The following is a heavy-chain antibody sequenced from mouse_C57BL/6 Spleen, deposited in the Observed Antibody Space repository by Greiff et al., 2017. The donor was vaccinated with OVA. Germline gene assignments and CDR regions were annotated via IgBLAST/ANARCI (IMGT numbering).Heavy chain of an antibody. Sequence: VQLQQSGAELVRPGASVKLSCTASGFTFTDDYMHWVKQRPGQGLEWIGWIDPENGDTEYAQKFQGKATITADTSSNTAYLQLSSLTSEDTAVYYWTASGCWGQGTTVTVS. CDR1: GFTFTDDY. J-gene: IGHJ2*01. CDR2: IDPENGDT. CDR3: TASGC. V-gene: IGHV14-4*01.